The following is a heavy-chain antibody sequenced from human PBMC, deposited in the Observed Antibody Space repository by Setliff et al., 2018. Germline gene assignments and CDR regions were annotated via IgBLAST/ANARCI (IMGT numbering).Heavy chain of an antibody. CDR1: GFTFSSYS. Sequence: GSLRLSCAASGFTFSSYSMNWVRQAPGKGLEWVSSISSSSSYIYYADSVKGRFTISRDNAKNSLYLQMNSLRAEDTAVYYCARDAYCSGGSCYSPLDYWGQGTLVTVSS. J-gene: IGHJ4*02. CDR3: ARDAYCSGGSCYSPLDY. V-gene: IGHV3-21*01. D-gene: IGHD2-15*01. CDR2: ISSSSSYI.